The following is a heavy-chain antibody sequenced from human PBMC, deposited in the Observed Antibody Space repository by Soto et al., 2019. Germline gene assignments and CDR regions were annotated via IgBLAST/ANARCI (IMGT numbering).Heavy chain of an antibody. J-gene: IGHJ4*02. CDR2: IDNDGTT. CDR3: VRDSHGDY. V-gene: IGHV3-74*01. Sequence: EVQLVESGGGLVQPGGSLRLSCAGSGFTFSNYWMHWVRQAPGKGLEWVSRIDNDGTTDYAHSVRGRFTISRDNAENTLYLQMISLRPEDTAVYYCVRDSHGDYWGQGTLVTVSS. CDR1: GFTFSNYW.